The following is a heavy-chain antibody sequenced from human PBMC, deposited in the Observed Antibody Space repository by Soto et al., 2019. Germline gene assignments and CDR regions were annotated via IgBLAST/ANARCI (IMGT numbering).Heavy chain of an antibody. CDR3: ARDSSSWFQRSWFDP. CDR2: IWYDGSNK. CDR1: GFTFSSYG. D-gene: IGHD6-13*01. J-gene: IGHJ5*02. Sequence: GGSLRLSCAASGFTFSSYGMHWVRQAPGKGLEWVAVIWYDGSNKYYADSVKGRFTISRDNSKNTLHLQMNSLRAEDTAVYYCARDSSSWFQRSWFDPWGQGTLVTVSS. V-gene: IGHV3-33*01.